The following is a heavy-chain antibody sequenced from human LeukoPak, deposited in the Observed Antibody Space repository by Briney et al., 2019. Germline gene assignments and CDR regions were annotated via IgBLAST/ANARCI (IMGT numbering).Heavy chain of an antibody. Sequence: GGSLRLSCAASGFTFSNYWMTWVRQAPGKGLEWVAIIKQEGVETYYAESVKGRFTISRDNAKNSLFLEMNSPRDDDTAVYYCARGGMHSGYYHFDSWGGGTPVSVSS. CDR3: ARGGMHSGYYHFDS. V-gene: IGHV3-7*01. CDR2: IKQEGVET. J-gene: IGHJ4*02. CDR1: GFTFSNYW. D-gene: IGHD3-22*01.